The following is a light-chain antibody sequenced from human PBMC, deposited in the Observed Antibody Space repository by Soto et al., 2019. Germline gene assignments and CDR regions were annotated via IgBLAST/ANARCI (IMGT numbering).Light chain of an antibody. CDR1: QSVSSSY. J-gene: IGKJ2*01. CDR2: GAS. V-gene: IGKV3-20*01. Sequence: EIVSTQSPGTLSLSPGERATLSCRASQSVSSSYLAWYQQKPGQAPRLLIYGASSRATGIPDRFSGSGSGTDFTLTISRLEPEDFAVYYWQQYGSSPYTFGQGTKLEIK. CDR3: QQYGSSPYT.